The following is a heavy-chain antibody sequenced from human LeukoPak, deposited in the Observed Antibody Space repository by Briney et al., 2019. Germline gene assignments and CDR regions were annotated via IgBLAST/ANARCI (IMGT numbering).Heavy chain of an antibody. V-gene: IGHV3-23*01. CDR1: GFTFATSA. D-gene: IGHD6-13*01. J-gene: IGHJ4*02. CDR2: FGRSGSDT. CDR3: AEGSLGRWYHFDY. Sequence: GGSLRLSCAASGFTFATSAMSWVRQAPGKGQECVSSFGRSGSDTYYAHSLKGRFTIFRNNSKNTLYLQINSLRDEDTAVYYCAEGSLGRWYHFDYWGQGTLVTVSS.